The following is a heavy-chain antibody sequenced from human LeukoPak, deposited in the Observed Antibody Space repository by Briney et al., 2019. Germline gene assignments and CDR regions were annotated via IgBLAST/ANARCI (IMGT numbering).Heavy chain of an antibody. CDR1: GYTFTSYD. D-gene: IGHD3-10*01. V-gene: IGHV1-8*01. CDR3: ARGRGVRGVIHDWFDP. CDR2: MNPSSGNT. J-gene: IGHJ5*02. Sequence: GASVKVSCKASGYTFTSYDINWVRQATGQGLEWMGWMNPSSGNTGYAQKFQGRVTMTRNTSISTAYVELSSLRSEDTAVYYCARGRGVRGVIHDWFDPWGQGTLVTVSS.